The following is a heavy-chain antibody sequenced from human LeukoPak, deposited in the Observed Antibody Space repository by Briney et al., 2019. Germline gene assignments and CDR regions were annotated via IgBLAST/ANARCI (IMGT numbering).Heavy chain of an antibody. CDR2: IIPIFGTA. V-gene: IGHV1-69*05. CDR3: ARDAYCSGGSCYHHEYYYYMDV. Sequence: SVKVSCKASGGTFISYAISWVRQAPGQGLEWMGGIIPIFGTANYTQKFQVRVTITTDDSTSTAYMELSSLRSEDTAVYYCARDAYCSGGSCYHHEYYYYMDVWGKGTTVTVSS. J-gene: IGHJ6*03. D-gene: IGHD2-15*01. CDR1: GGTFISYA.